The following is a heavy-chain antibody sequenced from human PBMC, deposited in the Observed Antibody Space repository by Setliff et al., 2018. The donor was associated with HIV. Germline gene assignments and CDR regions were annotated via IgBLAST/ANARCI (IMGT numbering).Heavy chain of an antibody. J-gene: IGHJ4*02. D-gene: IGHD6-19*01. V-gene: IGHV4-61*09. CDR1: GGSISSGSYY. CDR2: VYTGGST. Sequence: PSETLSLTCTVSGGSISSGSYYWSWIRQPAGKGLEWFGHVYTGGSTYYNASLKSRVTISVDTSRNQFSLKLCSVTAADTAIYYCARLTIAVAGTSYFDSWGQGTLVTV. CDR3: ARLTIAVAGTSYFDS.